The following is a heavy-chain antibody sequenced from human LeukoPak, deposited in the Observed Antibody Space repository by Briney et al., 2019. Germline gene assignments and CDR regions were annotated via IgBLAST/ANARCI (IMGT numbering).Heavy chain of an antibody. J-gene: IGHJ5*02. Sequence: SETLSLTCAVYGGSFSGYYWSWIRQPPGKGLEWIGEINHSGSTNYNPSLKSRVTISVDTSKNQFSLKLSSVTAADTAVYYCARVWSSIQLVYNWSDPWGQGTLVTVSS. CDR3: ARVWSSIQLVYNWSDP. CDR1: GGSFSGYY. V-gene: IGHV4-34*01. CDR2: INHSGST. D-gene: IGHD5-18*01.